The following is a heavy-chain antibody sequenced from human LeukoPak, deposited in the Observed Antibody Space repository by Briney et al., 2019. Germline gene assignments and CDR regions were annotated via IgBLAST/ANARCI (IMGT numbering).Heavy chain of an antibody. V-gene: IGHV6-1*01. CDR3: ARDLLVDLYYYDSSGYDS. CDR1: GDSVSSNSAA. J-gene: IGHJ4*02. CDR2: TYYRSKWYN. Sequence: SQTLSLTCAISGDSVSSNSAARNWIRQSPSRGLEWLGRTYYRSKWYNDYAVSVKSRITINPDTSKNQFSLQLNSVTPEDTAVYYCARDLLVDLYYYDSSGYDSWGQGTLVTVSS. D-gene: IGHD3-22*01.